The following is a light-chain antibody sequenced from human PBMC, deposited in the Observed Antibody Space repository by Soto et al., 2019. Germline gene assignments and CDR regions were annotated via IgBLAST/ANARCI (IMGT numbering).Light chain of an antibody. Sequence: IGMTQSASTVSVSHRERATLSCRASQGVSDNLAWYQQRPGQGPRLLIYGASTRATGIPARFSGSGSGTEFTLTISSLQSEDSAVYYCQQYTDWPLTFGGGTKVDIK. CDR1: QGVSDN. CDR3: QQYTDWPLT. V-gene: IGKV3-15*01. CDR2: GAS. J-gene: IGKJ4*01.